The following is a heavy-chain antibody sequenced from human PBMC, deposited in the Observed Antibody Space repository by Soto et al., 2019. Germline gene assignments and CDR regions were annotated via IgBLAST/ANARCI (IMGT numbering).Heavy chain of an antibody. CDR2: IDWDGDT. CDR3: ARSLHYDFWPGYLFDF. D-gene: IGHD3-3*01. Sequence: PTLVNPTQTLTVTCTLSGFSLATRSMCVSWIRQSPGKALEWLALIDWDGDTYYSTSLKTRLTSSRDTSTNQVVLTMTNLDPADTATYFCARSLHYDFWPGYLFDFWGQGALVTGSS. V-gene: IGHV2-70*12. CDR1: GFSLATRSMC. J-gene: IGHJ4*02.